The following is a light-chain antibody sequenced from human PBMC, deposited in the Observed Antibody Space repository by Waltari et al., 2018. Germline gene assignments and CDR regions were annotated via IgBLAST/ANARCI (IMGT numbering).Light chain of an antibody. V-gene: IGKV3-15*01. CDR1: LNVRTK. Sequence: EIVMTQSPATLAVSPGARVILSCRASLNVRTKLAWYQHKPGQTPSLLISGASTRAVGTPDRFSGAGSGTDFTLTISSLRSEDFAVYYCQQYDDWSPWTFGQGTKVEIK. J-gene: IGKJ1*01. CDR3: QQYDDWSPWT. CDR2: GAS.